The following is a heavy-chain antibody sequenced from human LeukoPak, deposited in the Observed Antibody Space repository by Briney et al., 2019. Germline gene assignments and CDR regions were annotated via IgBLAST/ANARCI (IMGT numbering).Heavy chain of an antibody. Sequence: ASVKVSCKASGYTFAGYYMHWVRQAPGQGLEWMGRINPNSGNTGYAQKFQGRVTITRNTSISTAYMELSSLRSEDTAVYYCARGQFGYYYDSSGYLNFDYWGQGTLVTVSS. J-gene: IGHJ4*02. CDR1: GYTFAGYY. CDR3: ARGQFGYYYDSSGYLNFDY. D-gene: IGHD3-22*01. CDR2: INPNSGNT. V-gene: IGHV1-8*03.